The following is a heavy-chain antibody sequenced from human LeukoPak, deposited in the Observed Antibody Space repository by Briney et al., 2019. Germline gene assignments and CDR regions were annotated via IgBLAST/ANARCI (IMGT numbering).Heavy chain of an antibody. D-gene: IGHD3-10*01. CDR1: GFTFSSYA. Sequence: PGGSLRLSCAASGFTFSSYAMHWVRQAPGKGLEYVSAISSNGYSTYYANSVKGRFTISRDNSKNTLYLQMGSLRADDTAVYYCASLPFLAHYRVRGVSRDDYWGQGTLVTVSS. V-gene: IGHV3-64*01. CDR2: ISSNGYST. CDR3: ASLPFLAHYRVRGVSRDDY. J-gene: IGHJ4*02.